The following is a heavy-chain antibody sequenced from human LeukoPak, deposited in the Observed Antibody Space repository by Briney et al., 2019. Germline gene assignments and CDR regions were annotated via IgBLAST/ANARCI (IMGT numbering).Heavy chain of an antibody. V-gene: IGHV4-39*07. CDR1: GGSISSSSYY. D-gene: IGHD1-26*01. J-gene: IGHJ3*02. Sequence: SETLSLTCTVSGGSISSSSYYWGWIRQPPGKGLDWIGNIYYSGSTYYNPSLKSPVTLSVDTSKNQFSLKLSSVTAADTAVYYCARWGIVGAIDAFDIWGQGTMVIVSS. CDR3: ARWGIVGAIDAFDI. CDR2: IYYSGST.